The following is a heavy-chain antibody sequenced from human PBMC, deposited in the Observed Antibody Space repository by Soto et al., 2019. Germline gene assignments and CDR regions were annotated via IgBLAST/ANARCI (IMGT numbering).Heavy chain of an antibody. D-gene: IGHD2-2*01. V-gene: IGHV5-51*01. Sequence: GESLKISCKASGYSFTTYWIGWVRQMPGKGLEWMGIIYPGDSDARYSPSFQGQVTISADKSINTAYLQWSSLKASDTALYYCARQREAYCSIGRCPFAYWGQGSLVPVSS. CDR2: IYPGDSDA. CDR1: GYSFTTYW. J-gene: IGHJ4*02. CDR3: ARQREAYCSIGRCPFAY.